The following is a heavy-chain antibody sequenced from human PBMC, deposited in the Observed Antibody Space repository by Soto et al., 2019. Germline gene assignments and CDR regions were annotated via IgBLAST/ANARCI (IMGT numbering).Heavy chain of an antibody. J-gene: IGHJ4*02. CDR2: ISGSGGST. CDR1: GFTFSSYA. D-gene: IGHD2-2*01. V-gene: IGHV3-23*01. Sequence: EVQLLESGGGLVQPGGSLRLSCAASGFTFSSYAMSWVRQAPGKGLEWVSAISGSGGSTYYADSVKGRFTISRDNSENTLYLQMNSLRAEDTAVYYCAKPPGASTSRGYYFDYWGQGTLVTVSS. CDR3: AKPPGASTSRGYYFDY.